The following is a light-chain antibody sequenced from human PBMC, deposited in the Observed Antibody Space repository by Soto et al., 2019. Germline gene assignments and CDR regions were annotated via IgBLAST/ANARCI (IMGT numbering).Light chain of an antibody. J-gene: IGKJ1*01. CDR1: QSVSNN. V-gene: IGKV3-15*01. CDR2: GAS. Sequence: EILMTQSPATLSVSPGERATLSCRASQSVSNNLAWYQQRPGQAPSLLIYGASTRATGVPARFSGSGSGTEFTLTISSLQSEDFAIYYCQQYNDWPRTFGQGTKVEIK. CDR3: QQYNDWPRT.